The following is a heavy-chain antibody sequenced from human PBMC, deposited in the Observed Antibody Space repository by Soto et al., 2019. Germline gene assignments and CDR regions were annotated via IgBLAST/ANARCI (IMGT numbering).Heavy chain of an antibody. D-gene: IGHD2-2*02. J-gene: IGHJ4*02. CDR3: ARVKGGYCSSTSCYTTVFDY. V-gene: IGHV1-69*13. CDR2: IIPIFGTA. Sequence: SVKVSCKASGGTFSSYAISWVRQAPGQGLEWMGGIIPIFGTANYAQKFQGRVTITADESTSTAYMELSSLRSEDTAVYYCARVKGGYCSSTSCYTTVFDYWGQGTLVTVSS. CDR1: GGTFSSYA.